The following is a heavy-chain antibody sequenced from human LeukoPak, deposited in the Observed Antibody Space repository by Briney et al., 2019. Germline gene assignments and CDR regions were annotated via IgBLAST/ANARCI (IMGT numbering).Heavy chain of an antibody. V-gene: IGHV1-2*02. CDR2: ISPYSGGT. CDR3: ARGGGTYCTNGICYYFDY. J-gene: IGHJ4*02. Sequence: ASVKVSCKASGYTFIDYYIHWVRQAPGQGLEWMGWISPYSGGTNYAQKFQGRVTMTRDTSISTAYMELSRPRSDDTAVYSCARGGGTYCTNGICYYFDYWGQGTLVTVSS. CDR1: GYTFIDYY. D-gene: IGHD2-8*01.